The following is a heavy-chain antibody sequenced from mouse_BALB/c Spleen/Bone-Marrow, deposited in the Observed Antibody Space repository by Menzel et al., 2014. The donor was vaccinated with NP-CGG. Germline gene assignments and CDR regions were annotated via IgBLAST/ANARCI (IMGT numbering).Heavy chain of an antibody. CDR2: MNPFNDGT. D-gene: IGHD1-1*01. CDR3: AREVVATDYFGY. J-gene: IGHJ2*01. V-gene: IGHV1-14*01. Sequence: VQLHQPGSEQVKPGAPVKMSCKASRYTFTSYVLHWVRQKPGQGLEWIGFMNPFNDGTKYNEKFKGKATLTSDKSSSTAYMELSSLTSEDSAVYYCAREVVATDYFGYWGQGTTLTVTS. CDR1: RYTFTSYV.